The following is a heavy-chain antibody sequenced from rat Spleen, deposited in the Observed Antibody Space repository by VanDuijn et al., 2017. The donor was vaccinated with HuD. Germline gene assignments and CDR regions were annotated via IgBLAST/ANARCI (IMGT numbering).Heavy chain of an antibody. CDR2: ISPSDGST. J-gene: IGHJ2*01. CDR3: TRVDYPGVAHYFDY. D-gene: IGHD1-4*01. Sequence: EVQLVESGGGLVQPGRSLKLSCAASGFTFSNYGMHWIRQAPTKGLEWVASISPSDGSTYYRDSVKGRFTISRDDAKSTLYLQMNSLKSEDTATYYCTRVDYPGVAHYFDYWGQGVMVTVSS. CDR1: GFTFSNYG. V-gene: IGHV5-19*01.